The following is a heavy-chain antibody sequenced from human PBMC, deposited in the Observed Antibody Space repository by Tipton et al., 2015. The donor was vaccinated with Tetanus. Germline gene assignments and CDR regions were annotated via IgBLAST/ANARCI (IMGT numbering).Heavy chain of an antibody. D-gene: IGHD3-22*01. CDR3: ARDRGDYIYYGMDV. CDR2: IDPNSGDT. CDR1: GYTFTGYY. J-gene: IGHJ6*02. V-gene: IGHV1-2*02. Sequence: QVQLVQSGAEMKKPGASVKVSCKASGYTFTGYYMYWVRQAPGQGLEWVGWIDPNSGDTIYAQNFQGRVTMTRDTSISTVYMELSRLRSDDTAVYYCARDRGDYIYYGMDVWDPGTTVTVSS.